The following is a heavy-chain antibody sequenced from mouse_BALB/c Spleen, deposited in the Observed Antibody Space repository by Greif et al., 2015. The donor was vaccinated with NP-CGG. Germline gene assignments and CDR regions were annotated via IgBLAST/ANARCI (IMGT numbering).Heavy chain of an antibody. D-gene: IGHD2-12*01. CDR3: ANAYYKSLGFAY. CDR1: GFNIKDTY. V-gene: IGHV14-3*02. J-gene: IGHJ3*01. Sequence: VQLQQPGAELVKPGASVKLSCTASGFNIKDTYMHWVKQRPEQGLEWIGRIDPANINPKYDPKFQDKATITPDTSSNTAYLQLSSLTSEDTAGYFGANAYYKSLGFAYWGQGTLVTVSA. CDR2: IDPANINP.